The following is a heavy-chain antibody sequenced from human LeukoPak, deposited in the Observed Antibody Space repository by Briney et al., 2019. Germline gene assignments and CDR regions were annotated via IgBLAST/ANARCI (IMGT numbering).Heavy chain of an antibody. V-gene: IGHV4-30-4*01. CDR3: ARRVRGVRYYYYYMDV. CDR1: GGSISSGDYY. CDR2: MYYSGST. Sequence: SETLSLTCTVSGGSISSGDYYWSWIRQPPGKGLEWIGYMYYSGSTYYNPSLKSRATISVDTSKNQFSLKLSSVTAADTAVYYCARRVRGVRYYYYYMDVWGKGPRSPSP. J-gene: IGHJ6*03. D-gene: IGHD3-10*01.